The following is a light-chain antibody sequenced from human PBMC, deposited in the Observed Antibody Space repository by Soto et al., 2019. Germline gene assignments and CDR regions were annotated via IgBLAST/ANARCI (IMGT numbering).Light chain of an antibody. CDR3: SSFTSSSTYV. V-gene: IGLV2-18*02. CDR2: EVS. J-gene: IGLJ1*01. Sequence: QLVLTQPPSVSGSPGQSVAISCTGTSSDVGSYNRVAWYQQSPGTAPKLMIYEVSNRPSGVPDRFSGSKSGNTASLTISGLQAEDEADYYCSSFTSSSTYVFGTGTKVTVL. CDR1: SSDVGSYNR.